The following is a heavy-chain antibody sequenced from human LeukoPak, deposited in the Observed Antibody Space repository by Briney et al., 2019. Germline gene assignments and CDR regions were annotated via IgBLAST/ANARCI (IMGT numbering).Heavy chain of an antibody. J-gene: IGHJ3*02. V-gene: IGHV3-33*01. CDR3: ARGAYCSDDSYPGAFDI. CDR2: LWYDGSNK. CDR1: GFAFSTYA. Sequence: HTGGSLRLSCAASGFAFSTYAMYWGRQAPGKGLEWVTVLWYDGSNKYYADSVKGRFTISRDNSKNTLYLQMNSLRAEDTAVYYCARGAYCSDDSYPGAFDIWGQGTMVTVSS. D-gene: IGHD2-15*01.